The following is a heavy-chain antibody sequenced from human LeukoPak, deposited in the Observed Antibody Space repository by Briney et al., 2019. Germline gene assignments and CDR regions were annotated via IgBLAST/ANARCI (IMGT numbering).Heavy chain of an antibody. V-gene: IGHV4-34*01. CDR3: ARVHYSNGVLDP. CDR1: SGSFSGYY. CDR2: INHSGST. Sequence: SETLSFTCAVYSGSFSGYYWSWIRQPPGKGLEWIGEINHSGSTNYNPSLKSRVTISVDTSKNQFSLKLSSVTAADTAVYYCARVHYSNGVLDPWGQGTLVTVSS. J-gene: IGHJ5*02. D-gene: IGHD3-10*01.